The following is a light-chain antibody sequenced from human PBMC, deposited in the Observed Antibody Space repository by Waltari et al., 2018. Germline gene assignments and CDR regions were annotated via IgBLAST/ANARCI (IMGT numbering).Light chain of an antibody. CDR3: SSFTSSSTWV. V-gene: IGLV2-14*01. CDR1: TSDLGGYNY. CDR2: DVS. J-gene: IGLJ3*02. Sequence: QSALTQPASVSGSPGQSITISCTGTTSDLGGYNYVSWYQQHPGKAPKLMIYDVSSGPSGVSNRFSGSKSGNTASLIISGLQAEDEADYYCSSFTSSSTWVFGGGTKLTVL.